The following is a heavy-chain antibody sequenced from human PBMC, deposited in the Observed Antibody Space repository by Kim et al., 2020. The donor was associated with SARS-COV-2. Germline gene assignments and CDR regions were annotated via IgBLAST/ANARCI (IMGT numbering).Heavy chain of an antibody. V-gene: IGHV3-23*01. CDR3: ALVASKLRFLNFEY. J-gene: IGHJ4*02. Sequence: YADSVKGRFTISRDNSKNTLYLQLNRLRAEDTAVYYCALVASKLRFLNFEYWGQGTLVTASP. D-gene: IGHD3-3*01.